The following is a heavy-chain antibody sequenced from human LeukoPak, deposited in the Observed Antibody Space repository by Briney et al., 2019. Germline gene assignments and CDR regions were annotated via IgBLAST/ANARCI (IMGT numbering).Heavy chain of an antibody. Sequence: ASVKVSCKASGGTFSSYAISWVRQAPGQGLEWMGGIIPIFGTANYAQKFQGRVTITADESTSTAYMELSSLRAEDTAVYYCAKESAISLWFGELLSPFDYWGQGTLVTVSS. J-gene: IGHJ4*02. CDR3: AKESAISLWFGELLSPFDY. CDR1: GGTFSSYA. V-gene: IGHV1-69*13. D-gene: IGHD3-10*01. CDR2: IIPIFGTA.